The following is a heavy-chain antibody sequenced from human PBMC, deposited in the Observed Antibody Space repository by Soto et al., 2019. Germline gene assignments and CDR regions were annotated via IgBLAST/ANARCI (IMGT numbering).Heavy chain of an antibody. J-gene: IGHJ4*02. D-gene: IGHD6-13*01. CDR2: IYYSGST. Sequence: ASETLSLTCTVSGGSISSYYWSWIRQPPGKGLEWIGYIYYSGSTNYNPSLKSRVTISVDTSKNQFSLKLSSVTAADTAVYYCAGSYSSSWPDYWGQGTLVTVSS. CDR1: GGSISSYY. V-gene: IGHV4-59*08. CDR3: AGSYSSSWPDY.